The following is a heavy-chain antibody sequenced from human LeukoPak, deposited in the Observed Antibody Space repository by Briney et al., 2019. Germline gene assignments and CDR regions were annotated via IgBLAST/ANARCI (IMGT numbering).Heavy chain of an antibody. CDR2: ISVYNGNT. V-gene: IGHV1-18*01. J-gene: IGHJ4*02. CDR1: GYTYTSYG. CDR3: ARDQVAAAGPYYFEN. Sequence: VASVKVSCKASGYTYTSYGIRWVRQAPGQGLEWMGWISVYNGNTNYAQKLQGRVTMTTDTSTSTAYMELRSLRSDDTAIYYCARDQVAAAGPYYFENWGQRTRVTVSS. D-gene: IGHD6-13*01.